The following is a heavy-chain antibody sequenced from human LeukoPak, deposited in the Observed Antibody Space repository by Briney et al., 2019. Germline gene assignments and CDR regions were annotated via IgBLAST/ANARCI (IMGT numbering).Heavy chain of an antibody. V-gene: IGHV1-18*01. CDR3: ARVVASRIAAAGTSRYYYYMDV. J-gene: IGHJ6*03. D-gene: IGHD6-13*01. CDR2: ISAYNGNT. Sequence: ASVKVSCKASGYTFSSYGISWGRQAPGQGLEWMGWISAYNGNTNYAQKLQGRVTMTTDTSTTTAYMELRSLRSDDTAVYYCARVVASRIAAAGTSRYYYYMDVWGKGTTVTVSS. CDR1: GYTFSSYG.